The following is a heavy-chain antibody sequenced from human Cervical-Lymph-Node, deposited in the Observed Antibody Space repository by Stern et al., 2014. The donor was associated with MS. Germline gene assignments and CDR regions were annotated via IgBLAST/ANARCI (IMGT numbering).Heavy chain of an antibody. V-gene: IGHV3-72*01. Sequence: EVQLVESGGGLVQPGGSLRLSCAASGFTFSDHYMDWVRQAPGKGLEWGGRTRKKANSYTTEYAASVKGRFTISRDDSKNSLYLQMNSLKTEDTAVYYCVRVNSLYYFDYWGQGTLVTVSS. CDR1: GFTFSDHY. CDR3: VRVNSLYYFDY. D-gene: IGHD2/OR15-2a*01. J-gene: IGHJ4*02. CDR2: TRKKANSYTT.